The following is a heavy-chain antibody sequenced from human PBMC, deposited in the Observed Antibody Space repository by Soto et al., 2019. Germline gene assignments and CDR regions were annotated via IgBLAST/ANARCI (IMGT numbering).Heavy chain of an antibody. CDR1: GYSFTSYW. V-gene: IGHV5-51*01. Sequence: PGESLKISCKGSGYSFTSYWTGWVRQMPGKGLEWMGIIYPGDSDTRYSPSFQGQVTISADKSISTAYLQWSSLKASDTAMYYCAIEYSSSSGLVNAFDIWGQGTMVTVSS. J-gene: IGHJ3*02. D-gene: IGHD6-6*01. CDR2: IYPGDSDT. CDR3: AIEYSSSSGLVNAFDI.